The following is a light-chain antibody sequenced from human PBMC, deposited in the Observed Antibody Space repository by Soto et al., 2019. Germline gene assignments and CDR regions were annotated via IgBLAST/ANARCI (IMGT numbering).Light chain of an antibody. J-gene: IGKJ2*01. CDR1: QSLVHSDGYTY. CDR3: MQATQFPPYT. Sequence: IVMTQTPLSSPVTLGQPASISCRSSQSLVHSDGYTYLSWYQLKPGQPPRLLIYRVSNRFSGVPDRFSGGGAGTDFTLRVSRVESEDVGVYFCMQATQFPPYTFGQGTKLEI. CDR2: RVS. V-gene: IGKV2-24*01.